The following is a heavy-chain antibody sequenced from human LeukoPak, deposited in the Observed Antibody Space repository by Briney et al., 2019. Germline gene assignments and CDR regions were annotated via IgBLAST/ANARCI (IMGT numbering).Heavy chain of an antibody. CDR1: GFTVSSNY. CDR3: AKSHYYGSGSIDY. D-gene: IGHD3-10*01. J-gene: IGHJ4*02. V-gene: IGHV3-23*01. Sequence: GSLRLSCAASGFTVSSNYMSXVRQAPGKGLAWISTVSASGDSTSYADSVKGRFTISRDNSKNALYLQVNSLRADDAALYYCAKSHYYGSGSIDYWGQGTLVTVSS. CDR2: VSASGDST.